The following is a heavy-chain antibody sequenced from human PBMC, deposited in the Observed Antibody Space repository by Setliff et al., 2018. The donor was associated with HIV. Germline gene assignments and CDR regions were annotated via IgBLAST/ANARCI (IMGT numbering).Heavy chain of an antibody. J-gene: IGHJ4*02. D-gene: IGHD4-17*01. CDR2: LSPSGTT. Sequence: PSETLSLTCTVYGGSFSNYYTNWIRQPPGKGLEWIGELSPSGTTRSNPSLQSRVTISLDTSNNQFSLKMTSVTAADTAMYYCASFFVTTVTNQDYWGQGTPVTVSS. CDR3: ASFFVTTVTNQDY. CDR1: GGSFSNYY. V-gene: IGHV4-34*01.